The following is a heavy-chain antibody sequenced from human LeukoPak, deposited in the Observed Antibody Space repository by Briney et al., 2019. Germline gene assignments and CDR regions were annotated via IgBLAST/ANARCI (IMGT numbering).Heavy chain of an antibody. CDR3: ARDARWFDY. CDR1: GFTFSDYS. D-gene: IGHD4-23*01. CDR2: ISSTSATM. J-gene: IGHJ4*02. Sequence: TGGSLRLSCAASGFTFSDYSMNWVRQAPGKGLEWVSYISSTSATMYHADSVKGRFTISRDNAKNSLYLQMNSLRAEDTAVYYCARDARWFDYWGQGTLVTVSS. V-gene: IGHV3-48*01.